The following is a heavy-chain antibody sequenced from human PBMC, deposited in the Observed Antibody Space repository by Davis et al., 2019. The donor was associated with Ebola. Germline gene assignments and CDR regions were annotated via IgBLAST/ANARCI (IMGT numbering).Heavy chain of an antibody. J-gene: IGHJ6*04. CDR1: GFTFSTCA. V-gene: IGHV3-23*01. D-gene: IGHD3-3*01. CDR2: ISGSGGST. Sequence: GGSLRLSCAASGFTFSTCAMSWVRQAPGKGLEWVSAISGSGGSTYYADSVKGRFTISRDNSKKTLYLQMNSLRAEDTAVYYCAKSGLSFGVVKYHYGMDVWGKGTTVTVSS. CDR3: AKSGLSFGVVKYHYGMDV.